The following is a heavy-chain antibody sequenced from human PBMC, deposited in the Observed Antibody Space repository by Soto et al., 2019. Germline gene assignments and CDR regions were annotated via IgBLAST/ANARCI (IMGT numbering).Heavy chain of an antibody. CDR1: GFTFSSYS. CDR3: ANLYVPYYYYYMDV. D-gene: IGHD3-16*01. V-gene: IGHV3-23*01. J-gene: IGHJ6*03. CDR2: ISGSGGST. Sequence: GGSLRLSCAASGFTFSSYSMSWVRQAPGKGLEWVSAISGSGGSTYYADSVKGRFTISRDNSKNTLYLQMSSLRAEDTAVYYCANLYVPYYYYYMDVWGKGTTVTVSS.